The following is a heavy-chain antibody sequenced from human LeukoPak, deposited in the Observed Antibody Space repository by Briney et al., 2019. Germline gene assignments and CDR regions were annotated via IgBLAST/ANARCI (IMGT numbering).Heavy chain of an antibody. Sequence: GGSLRLSCAASGFTSSNYAMHWVRQDPDKGLEWVAVVSYDGSNKYYADSVKGRFTVSRDNSKNTLYLQMNSLRAEDTAVYYCAIGDSLGELSSSFEYWGQGTLVTVSS. CDR2: VSYDGSNK. V-gene: IGHV3-30*04. J-gene: IGHJ4*02. CDR3: AIGDSLGELSSSFEY. CDR1: GFTSSNYA. D-gene: IGHD3-16*02.